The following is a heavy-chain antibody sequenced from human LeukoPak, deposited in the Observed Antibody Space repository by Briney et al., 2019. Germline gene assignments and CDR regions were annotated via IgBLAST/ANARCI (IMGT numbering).Heavy chain of an antibody. V-gene: IGHV4-34*01. D-gene: IGHD6-19*01. CDR2: IDHIGRT. CDR3: ARPVRCSATTCTGPFDY. CDR1: GESFRGYY. J-gene: IGHJ4*02. Sequence: SETLSLTCAVYGESFRGYYWTWIRQTPGKGLEWIGEIDHIGRTTYNPSLKSRVTISVDTSKNQFSLRPTSVTASDTAVYYCARPVRCSATTCTGPFDYWGQGTLVTVSS.